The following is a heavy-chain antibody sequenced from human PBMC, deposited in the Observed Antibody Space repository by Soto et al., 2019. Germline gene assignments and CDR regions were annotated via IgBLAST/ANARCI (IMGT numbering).Heavy chain of an antibody. Sequence: QVQLVQSGAEVKKPGSSVKVSCKASGDTFTNYAISWVRQAPGQGLEWMGGIIPFYGTAHYAQKFQDRVTIIADTSTSTADMELSSLRPEDTAVYYCARDLGGCSAGSCRYNWLDSLRQGTLVTVSS. CDR1: GDTFTNYA. CDR2: IIPFYGTA. J-gene: IGHJ5*01. V-gene: IGHV1-69*06. D-gene: IGHD2-15*01. CDR3: ARDLGGCSAGSCRYNWLDS.